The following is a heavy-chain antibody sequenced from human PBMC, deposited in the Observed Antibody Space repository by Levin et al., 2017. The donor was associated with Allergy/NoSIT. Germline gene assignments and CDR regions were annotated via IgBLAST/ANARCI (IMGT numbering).Heavy chain of an antibody. V-gene: IGHV3-48*03. CDR2: ISSTGSTI. J-gene: IGHJ4*02. CDR1: GFTFSSYE. Sequence: SCAASGFTFSSYEMNWVRRAPVKGLEWVSYISSTGSTIYSADSVKGRFTISRDNAKNSLYLHMNSLRAEDTAVYYCARQLGNFWSGYNYFDYWGQGTLVTVSS. D-gene: IGHD3-3*01. CDR3: ARQLGNFWSGYNYFDY.